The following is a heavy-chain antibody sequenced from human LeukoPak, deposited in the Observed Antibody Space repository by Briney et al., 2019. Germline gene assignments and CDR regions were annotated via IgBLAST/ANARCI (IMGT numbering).Heavy chain of an antibody. J-gene: IGHJ4*02. CDR2: IYHNGNT. D-gene: IGHD2-8*02. CDR1: YSSDSSDYY. CDR3: AREKWSGGAYYFVDS. Sequence: PTETLSLTCAVSYSSDSSDYYWGWIRQSPGKGLEWLGCIYHNGNTYYTPSLGSRITMSIDTSKNQFSLKLTSVTAADTAIYFCAREKWSGGAYYFVDSWGRGTLVTVSS. V-gene: IGHV4-38-2*02.